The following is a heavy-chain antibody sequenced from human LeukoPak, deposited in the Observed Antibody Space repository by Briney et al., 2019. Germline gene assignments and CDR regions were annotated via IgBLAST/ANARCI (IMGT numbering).Heavy chain of an antibody. CDR1: GGSIRGYY. V-gene: IGHV4-59*01. D-gene: IGHD3-22*01. CDR2: IYSSGST. Sequence: SETLSLTCTVSGGSIRGYYCNWLRQPPGEGLEWIGFIYSSGSTAYNPSLKSRVTISLDTSKNQFSLRLNSVTAADTAVYYCARVFYDSSGYYRGRDFDIWGQGTMVTVSS. CDR3: ARVFYDSSGYYRGRDFDI. J-gene: IGHJ3*02.